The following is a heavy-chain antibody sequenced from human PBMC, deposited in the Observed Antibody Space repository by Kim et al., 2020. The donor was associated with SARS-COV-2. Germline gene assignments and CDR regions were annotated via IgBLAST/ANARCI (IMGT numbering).Heavy chain of an antibody. D-gene: IGHD2-8*01. CDR2: IKSKTDGGTT. J-gene: IGHJ6*02. CDR1: GFTFSNAW. Sequence: GGSLRLSCAASGFTFSNAWMSWVRQAPGKGLEWVGRIKSKTDGGTTDYAATVKGRFTISRDNSKNTPYLQMNSLKTADTAVYYCTTEMLADYYDYYGMDVWGQGTTVTVSS. V-gene: IGHV3-15*01. CDR3: TTEMLADYYDYYGMDV.